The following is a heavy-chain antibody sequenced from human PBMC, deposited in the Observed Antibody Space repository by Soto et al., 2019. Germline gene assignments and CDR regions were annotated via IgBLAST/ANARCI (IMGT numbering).Heavy chain of an antibody. V-gene: IGHV3-7*01. D-gene: IGHD1-1*01. CDR3: ARDRVTDDRLYGMDV. J-gene: IGHJ6*02. CDR1: GFTSSSYW. Sequence: EVQLVESGGGLVQPGGSLRLSCAASGFTSSSYWMSWVRQAPGKGLEWVANIKQDGSEKYYVDSVKGRFTISRDNAKNSLYLQMNSLRAEDTAVYYCARDRVTDDRLYGMDVWGQGTTVTVSS. CDR2: IKQDGSEK.